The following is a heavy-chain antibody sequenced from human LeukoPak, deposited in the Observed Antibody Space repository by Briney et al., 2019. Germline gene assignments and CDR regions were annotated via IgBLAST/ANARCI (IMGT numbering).Heavy chain of an antibody. Sequence: GASVKVSCTASGYTFTGYYMHWVRQAPGQGLEWMGRINPNSGGTNYAQKFQGRVTMTRDTSISTAYMELSRLRSDDTAVYYCASGVATIKGQFDYWGQGTLVTVSS. CDR3: ASGVATIKGQFDY. CDR1: GYTFTGYY. CDR2: INPNSGGT. J-gene: IGHJ4*02. V-gene: IGHV1-2*06. D-gene: IGHD5-12*01.